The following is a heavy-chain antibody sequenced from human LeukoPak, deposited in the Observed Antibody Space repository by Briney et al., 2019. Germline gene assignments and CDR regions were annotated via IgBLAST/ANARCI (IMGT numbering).Heavy chain of an antibody. CDR3: ARDHRTRGAFDI. Sequence: PGGSLRLSCAASGFTFSSYAMSWVRQAPGKGLEWVSAISGSGDNTYYADSVKGRLTISRDNAKNSLYLQMNSLRAEDTAVYYCARDHRTRGAFDIWGQGTMVTVSS. J-gene: IGHJ3*02. V-gene: IGHV3-23*01. CDR1: GFTFSSYA. D-gene: IGHD2-2*01. CDR2: ISGSGDNT.